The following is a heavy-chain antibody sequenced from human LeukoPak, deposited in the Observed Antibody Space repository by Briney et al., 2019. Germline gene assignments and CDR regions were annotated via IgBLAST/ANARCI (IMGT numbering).Heavy chain of an antibody. D-gene: IGHD6-6*01. Sequence: PGGSLRLSCAASGFTFSTYGIHWVRQAPGKGLEWVTFIRYDGSNKYYADSVMGRFTISRDNSKNTVYLQMNSLRTDDTAVYYCAKDGSTSPFYYYSYYMDVWAQGPRSPSP. V-gene: IGHV3-30*02. J-gene: IGHJ6*03. CDR3: AKDGSTSPFYYYSYYMDV. CDR2: IRYDGSNK. CDR1: GFTFSTYG.